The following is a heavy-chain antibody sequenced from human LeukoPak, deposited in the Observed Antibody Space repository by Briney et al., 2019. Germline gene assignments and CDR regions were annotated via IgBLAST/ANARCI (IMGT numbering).Heavy chain of an antibody. CDR2: IYPGDSDT. D-gene: IGHD3-10*01. CDR1: GYSFTSYW. CDR3: ARLTGSGRGYYGMDV. V-gene: IGHV5-51*01. J-gene: IGHJ6*04. Sequence: PGESLKISCKGSGYSFTSYWIGWVRQMPGKGLEWMGIIYPGDSDTRYSPSSQGQVTISADKSISTAYLQWSSLKASDTAMYYCARLTGSGRGYYGMDVWGKGTTVTVSS.